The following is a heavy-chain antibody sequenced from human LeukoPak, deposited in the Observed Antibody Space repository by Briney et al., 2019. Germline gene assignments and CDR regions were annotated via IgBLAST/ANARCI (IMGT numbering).Heavy chain of an antibody. CDR1: GFTFSSYA. D-gene: IGHD6-6*01. V-gene: IGHV3-30*04. Sequence: GGSLRLSCAASGFTFSSYAMHWVRQAPGKGLERVAVRSYDGSNKYYADSVKGRFTISRDNSKNTLYLQMNSLRAEDTAVYYCAREGTAARTDDAFDIWGQGTMVTVSS. CDR2: RSYDGSNK. J-gene: IGHJ3*02. CDR3: AREGTAARTDDAFDI.